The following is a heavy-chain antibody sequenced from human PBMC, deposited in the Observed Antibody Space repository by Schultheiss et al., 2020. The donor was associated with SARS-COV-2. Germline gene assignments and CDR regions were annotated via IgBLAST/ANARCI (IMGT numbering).Heavy chain of an antibody. J-gene: IGHJ4*02. V-gene: IGHV4-34*01. CDR1: GGSFSGYY. CDR3: AGVYCSSTSCFDY. Sequence: SETLSLTCAVYGGSFSGYYWSWIRQPPGKGLEWIGEINHSGSTNYNPSLKSRVTISVDTSKNQFSLRLSSVTAADTAVYYCAGVYCSSTSCFDYWGQGTLVTVSS. D-gene: IGHD2-2*01. CDR2: INHSGST.